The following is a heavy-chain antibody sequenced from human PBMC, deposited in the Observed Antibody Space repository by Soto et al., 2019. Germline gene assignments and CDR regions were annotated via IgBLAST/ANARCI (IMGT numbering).Heavy chain of an antibody. CDR3: TSGYSSSWYATYYYYGMDV. D-gene: IGHD6-13*01. Sequence: GASVKVSCKASGGTFSSYAISWVRQAPGQGLEWMGGIIPIFGTANYAQKFQGRVTITADESTSTAYMELSSLRSEDTAVYYCTSGYSSSWYATYYYYGMDVWGQGTTVTVSS. CDR1: GGTFSSYA. CDR2: IIPIFGTA. J-gene: IGHJ6*02. V-gene: IGHV1-69*13.